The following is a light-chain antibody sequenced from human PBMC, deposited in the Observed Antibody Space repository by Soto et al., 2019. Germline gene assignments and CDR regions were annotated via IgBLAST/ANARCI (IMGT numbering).Light chain of an antibody. CDR2: DTS. J-gene: IGKJ2*01. V-gene: IGKV3-20*01. CDR1: QSVTSSH. Sequence: PGERATLSCRASQSVTSSHLAWYQQKPGQAPRLLIYDTSRRATGIPDRFSGSASGTDFTLTVSRLEPEDFAVYYCQHYGGSPLYTFGQGTKMEIK. CDR3: QHYGGSPLYT.